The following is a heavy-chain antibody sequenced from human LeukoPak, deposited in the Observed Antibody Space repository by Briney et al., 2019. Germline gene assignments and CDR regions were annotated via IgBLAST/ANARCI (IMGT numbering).Heavy chain of an antibody. Sequence: PGGSLRLSCAASGFTFSHFTMSWVRQAPGKGLEWVSSIRGSGDNTYYADSVKGRFTISRDNSKNTLYLQMNTLRAEDTAAYYCAKGYYDSSGDSWGMDVWGQGTTVTVSS. D-gene: IGHD3-22*01. CDR1: GFTFSHFT. CDR2: IRGSGDNT. CDR3: AKGYYDSSGDSWGMDV. J-gene: IGHJ6*02. V-gene: IGHV3-23*01.